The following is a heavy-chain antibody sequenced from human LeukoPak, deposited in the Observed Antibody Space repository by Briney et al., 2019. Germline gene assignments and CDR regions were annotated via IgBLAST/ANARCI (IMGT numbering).Heavy chain of an antibody. D-gene: IGHD3-9*01. J-gene: IGHJ4*02. CDR1: GFTFSSYS. CDR3: ARTYYDILTSYNPYFDY. CDR2: ISSSSSYK. Sequence: GGSLRLSCAASGFTFSSYSMNWVRQAPGKGLEWVSSISSSSSYKYYADSVKGRFTISRDNAKNSLYPQMNSLRAEDTAVYYCARTYYDILTSYNPYFDYWGQGTLVTVSS. V-gene: IGHV3-21*01.